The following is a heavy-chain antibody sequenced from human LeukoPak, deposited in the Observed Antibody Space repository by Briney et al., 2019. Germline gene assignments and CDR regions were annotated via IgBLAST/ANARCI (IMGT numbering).Heavy chain of an antibody. V-gene: IGHV3-74*01. CDR2: IINDGSYT. CDR3: ATDDKYAPSS. Sequence: PGGSLRLSCAASGFTFSPVWMHWVRQAPGKGLTWVSHIINDGSYTTYADSVKGRFTISRDNAKNTVYLQMNSLRAEDTAVYYCATDDKYAPSSWGQGTLVTVSS. CDR1: GFTFSPVW. J-gene: IGHJ5*02. D-gene: IGHD2-2*01.